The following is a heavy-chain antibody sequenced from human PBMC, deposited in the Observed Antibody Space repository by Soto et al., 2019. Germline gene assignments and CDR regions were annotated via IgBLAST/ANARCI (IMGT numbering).Heavy chain of an antibody. CDR1: GFSGSTNY. D-gene: IGHD3-10*01. Sequence: VQLVESGGGLIQAGGSRRLSCRVSGFSGSTNYMAWVRQVPGKGLEWASVIYSSGQTYYPDSVQGRFTISRDNSKNTVYLPMSSLSVEDTGVYSCARIYGSVVVDFWGQGSLITVSS. V-gene: IGHV3-53*01. J-gene: IGHJ4*02. CDR3: ARIYGSVVVDF. CDR2: IYSSGQT.